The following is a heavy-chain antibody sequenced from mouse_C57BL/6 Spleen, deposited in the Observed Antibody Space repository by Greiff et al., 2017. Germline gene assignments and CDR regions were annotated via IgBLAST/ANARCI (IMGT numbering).Heavy chain of an antibody. D-gene: IGHD1-1*01. CDR2: LYPGDGDT. CDR3: ARGDYGSSRDYFDY. J-gene: IGHJ2*01. V-gene: IGHV1-82*01. Sequence: QVQLQQSGPELVKPGASVKISCKASGYAFSRSWMNWVKQRPGKGLEWIGRLYPGDGDTNYNGKFKGKATLTADKSSSTAYMQLSSLTSEDSAVYFCARGDYGSSRDYFDYWGQGTTLTVAS. CDR1: GYAFSRSW.